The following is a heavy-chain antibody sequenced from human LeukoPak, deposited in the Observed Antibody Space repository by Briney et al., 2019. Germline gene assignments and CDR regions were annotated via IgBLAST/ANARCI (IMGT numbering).Heavy chain of an antibody. CDR1: GGSFSGYY. D-gene: IGHD3-22*01. J-gene: IGHJ4*02. Sequence: SETLSLTCAVYGGSFSGYYWSWIRQPPGKGLEWIGEINHSGSTNYNPSLKSRVTISVDTSKNQFSLKLRSVTAADTAVYYCARDSSGYYFRDWGQGTLVTVSS. CDR3: ARDSSGYYFRD. CDR2: INHSGST. V-gene: IGHV4-34*01.